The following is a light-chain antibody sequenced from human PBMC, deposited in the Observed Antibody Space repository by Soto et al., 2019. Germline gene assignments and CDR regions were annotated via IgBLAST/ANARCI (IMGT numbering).Light chain of an antibody. Sequence: QSVLTQPPSASGTPGQRVTISCSGSRSNIGSNNFYWYQQLPGTAPKLLIYSNDKRPSGVPDRFSGSKPGTSASLAITGLQSEDEADYYCAAWDDSLNGVYVFGPGTKLTVL. CDR2: SND. CDR1: RSNIGSNN. CDR3: AAWDDSLNGVYV. V-gene: IGLV1-44*01. J-gene: IGLJ1*01.